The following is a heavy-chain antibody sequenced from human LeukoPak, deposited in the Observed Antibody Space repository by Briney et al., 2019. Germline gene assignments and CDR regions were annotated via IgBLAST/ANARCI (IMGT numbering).Heavy chain of an antibody. CDR1: GFTFSSYA. CDR2: ISASGGTT. J-gene: IGHJ6*02. V-gene: IGHV3-23*01. Sequence: GGSLRLSCAASGFTFSSYAMGWGRQAPGRGLEWVSAISASGGTTYYADSVKGRFTISRDNSKSTVFLQMNSLSAEDTAVYHCAKDLSYYYDSSGSSTYSHYGLDVWGQGTTVTVSS. D-gene: IGHD3-22*01. CDR3: AKDLSYYYDSSGSSTYSHYGLDV.